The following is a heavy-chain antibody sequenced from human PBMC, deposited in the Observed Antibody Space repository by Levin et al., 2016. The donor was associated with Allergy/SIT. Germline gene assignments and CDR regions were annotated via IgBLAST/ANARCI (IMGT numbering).Heavy chain of an antibody. CDR1: GFTVSSNY. D-gene: IGHD5-18*01. Sequence: GGSLRLSCAASGFTVSSNYMSWVRQAPGKGLEWVSVIYSGGSTYYADSVKGRFTISRDNSKNTLYLQMNSLRAEDTAVYYCATRGYRTAMASYYYYGMDVWGQGTTVTVSS. V-gene: IGHV3-53*01. CDR2: IYSGGST. CDR3: ATRGYRTAMASYYYYGMDV. J-gene: IGHJ6*02.